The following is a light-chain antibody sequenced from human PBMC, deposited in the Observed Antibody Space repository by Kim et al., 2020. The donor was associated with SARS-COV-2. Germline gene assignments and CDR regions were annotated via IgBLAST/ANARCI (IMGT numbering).Light chain of an antibody. CDR2: GAS. CDR1: QTVSSDY. V-gene: IGKV3-20*01. J-gene: IGKJ1*01. CDR3: QQYGGTPRT. Sequence: SPGESATLSCRASQTVSSDYLAWYQQKPGQAPRLLIYGASSRAAGIPDRFSGRGSGTDFTLIITRLEPEDFAVYFCQQYGGTPRTFGQGTKVDIK.